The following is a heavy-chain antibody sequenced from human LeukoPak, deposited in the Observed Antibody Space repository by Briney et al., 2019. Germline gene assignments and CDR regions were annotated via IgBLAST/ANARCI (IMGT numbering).Heavy chain of an antibody. D-gene: IGHD3-16*02. CDR3: TRVSDYSYVWGSYRSYYFDY. CDR2: IRSKAYGGTT. V-gene: IGHV3-49*04. J-gene: IGHJ4*02. Sequence: GGSLRLSCTASGFTFGDYAMSWVRQAPGQGLEWVGFIRSKAYGGTTEYAASVKGRFTISRDDSKSIAYLQMNSLKTEDTAVYYCTRVSDYSYVWGSYRSYYFDYWGQGTLVTVSS. CDR1: GFTFGDYA.